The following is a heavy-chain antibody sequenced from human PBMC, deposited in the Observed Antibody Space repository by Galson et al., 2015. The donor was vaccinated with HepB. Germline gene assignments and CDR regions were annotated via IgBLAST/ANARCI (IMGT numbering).Heavy chain of an antibody. Sequence: SVKVSCKASISTFSISAVQWVRQARGQRLEWMGWTVVGSGDTGYAQKFQERVIITRDMSSSTVYVELSSLTSDDTALYYCAVGSFKYDGTRYSFGGFDYWGQGTLVTVSS. J-gene: IGHJ4*02. CDR1: ISTFSISA. CDR2: TVVGSGDT. CDR3: AVGSFKYDGTRYSFGGFDY. V-gene: IGHV1-58*01. D-gene: IGHD3/OR15-3a*01.